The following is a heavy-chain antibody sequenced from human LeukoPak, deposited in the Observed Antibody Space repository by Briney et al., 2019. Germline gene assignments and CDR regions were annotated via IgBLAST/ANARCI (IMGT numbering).Heavy chain of an antibody. J-gene: IGHJ4*02. CDR2: IRYDGSNK. CDR3: AHISSGWMYHFDY. D-gene: IGHD6-19*01. CDR1: GFTFSSYG. Sequence: GGSLRLSCAASGFTFSSYGMHWVRQAPGKGLEWVAFIRYDGSNKYYADSVKGRFTISRDNSKNTLYLQMNSLRAEDTAVYYCAHISSGWMYHFDYWGQGTLVTVSS. V-gene: IGHV3-30*02.